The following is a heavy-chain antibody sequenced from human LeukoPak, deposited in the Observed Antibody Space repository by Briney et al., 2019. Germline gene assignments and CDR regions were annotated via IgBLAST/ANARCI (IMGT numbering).Heavy chain of an antibody. V-gene: IGHV3-69-1*01. J-gene: IGHJ4*02. CDR3: ARGAWYYYDSSGYYGHFDY. CDR1: GFTFSSHS. CDR2: ISSSSTI. Sequence: GGSLRLSCAASGFTFSSHSMNWVRQAPGKGLEWVSSISSSSTIYYADSVKGRFTISRDNAKNSLYLQMNSLRAEDAAVYYCARGAWYYYDSSGYYGHFDYWGQGTLVTVSS. D-gene: IGHD3-22*01.